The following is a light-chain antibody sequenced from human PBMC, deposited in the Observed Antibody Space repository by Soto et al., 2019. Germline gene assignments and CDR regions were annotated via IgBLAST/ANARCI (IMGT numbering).Light chain of an antibody. CDR1: SNDVGGYNY. CDR2: EVS. CDR3: YSYTSSSTWV. V-gene: IGLV2-14*01. J-gene: IGLJ3*02. Sequence: QSALTQPASVSGSPGQSIAISCTGTSNDVGGYNYVSWYQQHPGKAPKLIIYEVSYRPSGVSNRFSGSKSDNTASLTISGLQAEVEADYYCYSYTSSSTWVFGGGTKLTVL.